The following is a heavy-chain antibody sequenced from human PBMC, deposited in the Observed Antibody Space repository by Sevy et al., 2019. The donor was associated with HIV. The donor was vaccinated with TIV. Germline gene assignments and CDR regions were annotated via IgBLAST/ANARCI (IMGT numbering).Heavy chain of an antibody. J-gene: IGHJ6*02. V-gene: IGHV1-18*01. CDR2: ISAYNGNT. Sequence: ASVKVSCKASGYTFTSYGISWVRQAPGQGLEWMGWISAYNGNTNYAQKLQGRVTMTTDTSTSTAYMELRSLRSDDTAVYYCARVGGSGSYYKGLFSDYYYYGMDVWGQGTTVTVSS. CDR1: GYTFTSYG. D-gene: IGHD3-10*01. CDR3: ARVGGSGSYYKGLFSDYYYYGMDV.